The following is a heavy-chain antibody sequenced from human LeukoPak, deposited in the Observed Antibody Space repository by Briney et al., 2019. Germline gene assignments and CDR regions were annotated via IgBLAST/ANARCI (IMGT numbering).Heavy chain of an antibody. J-gene: IGHJ4*02. Sequence: ASVKVSCKASGYTFTGYYMHWVRQAPGQGLEWMGWISAYNGNTNYAQKLQGRVTMTTDTSTSTAYMELRSLRPDDTAVYYCARVDYDFWSGYPNCWGQGTLVTVSS. CDR1: GYTFTGYY. CDR3: ARVDYDFWSGYPNC. V-gene: IGHV1-18*04. D-gene: IGHD3-3*01. CDR2: ISAYNGNT.